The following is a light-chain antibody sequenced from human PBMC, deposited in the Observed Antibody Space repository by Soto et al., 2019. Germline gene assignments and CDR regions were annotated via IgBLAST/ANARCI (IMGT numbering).Light chain of an antibody. V-gene: IGKV1-5*01. CDR2: DAS. CDR1: QSISRW. Sequence: DIQMTQSPSTLSASVGDSVTITCRASQSISRWLAWYQQKPGKAPKILISDASSLESGVPSRFSGSGYGTEFTLTIRSLQPDDFATYCCQHYGGMWTFGQGTKVDIK. J-gene: IGKJ1*01. CDR3: QHYGGMWT.